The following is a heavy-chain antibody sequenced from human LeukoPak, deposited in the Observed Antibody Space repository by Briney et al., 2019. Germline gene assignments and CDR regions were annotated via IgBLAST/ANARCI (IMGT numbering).Heavy chain of an antibody. Sequence: SETLSLLCCVSGGSISSYYGRWIRQPAGKGLEGIGRIYTSGSTNYNPSLKSRVTMSVDTSKNQFSLKLNSVTAADTAVYYCAIYGYSSSLPFDYWGQGTLVTVSS. V-gene: IGHV4-4*07. CDR1: GGSISSYY. CDR2: IYTSGST. J-gene: IGHJ4*02. D-gene: IGHD6-13*01. CDR3: AIYGYSSSLPFDY.